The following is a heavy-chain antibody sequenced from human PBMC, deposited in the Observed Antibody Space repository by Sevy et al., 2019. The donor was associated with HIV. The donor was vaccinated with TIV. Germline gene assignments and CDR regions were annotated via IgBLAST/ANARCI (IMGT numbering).Heavy chain of an antibody. V-gene: IGHV1-69*04. Sequence: ASVKVSCKASGGTFSSYAISWVRQAPGQGLEWMGRIIPILGIANYAQKFQGRVTLTADKSTNTAYMELSSLRSEDTAVYYCARARLGYCSSTSCPNWFDPWGQGTLVTVSS. J-gene: IGHJ5*02. D-gene: IGHD2-2*01. CDR2: IIPILGIA. CDR3: ARARLGYCSSTSCPNWFDP. CDR1: GGTFSSYA.